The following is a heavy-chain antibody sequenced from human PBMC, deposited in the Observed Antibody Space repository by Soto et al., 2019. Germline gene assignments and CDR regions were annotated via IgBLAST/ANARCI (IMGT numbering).Heavy chain of an antibody. CDR2: INHSGST. CDR1: GESFSGYY. V-gene: IGHV4-34*01. CDR3: ARSSFGWGSDY. D-gene: IGHD2-21*01. J-gene: IGHJ4*02. Sequence: QVQLQQWGAGLLKPSETLSLTCAVYGESFSGYYWSWIRQPPGKGLEWIGEINHSGSTNYNPSLKSRVTISVDTSKNQFSLKLSSVTAADTAVYYCARSSFGWGSDYWGQGTLVTVSS.